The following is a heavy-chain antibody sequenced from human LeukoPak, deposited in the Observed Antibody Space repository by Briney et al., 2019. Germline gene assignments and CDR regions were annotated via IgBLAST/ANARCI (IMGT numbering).Heavy chain of an antibody. CDR1: GCSISSTIYY. D-gene: IGHD1-26*01. V-gene: IGHV4-39*01. Sequence: PSETLSLTCTVSGCSISSTIYYWGWIRQPPGKGLEWIGSIYYSGSTYYNPSLKSRITISVDTSKNQFSLRLSSVTAADTAVYYCARRVLVGTHYFDYWGQGTLVTVSS. CDR3: ARRVLVGTHYFDY. CDR2: IYYSGST. J-gene: IGHJ4*02.